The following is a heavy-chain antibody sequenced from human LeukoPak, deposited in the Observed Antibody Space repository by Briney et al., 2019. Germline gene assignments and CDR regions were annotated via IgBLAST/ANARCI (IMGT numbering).Heavy chain of an antibody. Sequence: GGSLRLSCAASGFTVTSNYMSWVRRAPGKGLEWVSIIYSGGSTYYADSVKGRFTISRDNSKNTLYLQMYNLRAEDTALYYCAKDYIRRAWDWGQGSLVTVSS. V-gene: IGHV3-53*01. CDR2: IYSGGST. D-gene: IGHD7-27*01. CDR1: GFTVTSNY. CDR3: AKDYIRRAWD. J-gene: IGHJ4*02.